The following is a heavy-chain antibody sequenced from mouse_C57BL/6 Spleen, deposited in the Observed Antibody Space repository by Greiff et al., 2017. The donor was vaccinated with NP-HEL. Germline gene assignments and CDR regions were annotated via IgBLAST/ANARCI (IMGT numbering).Heavy chain of an antibody. CDR1: GYTFTSYW. V-gene: IGHV1-7*01. D-gene: IGHD2-4*01. CDR3: ARDHYDSNGGMDY. J-gene: IGHJ4*01. Sequence: VQVVESGAELAKPGASVKLSCKASGYTFTSYWMHWVNQRPGQGLEWIGYINPSSGYTKYNQKFKDKATLTADKSSSTAYMQLSSLTYEDSAVYYCARDHYDSNGGMDYWGQGTSVTVSS. CDR2: INPSSGYT.